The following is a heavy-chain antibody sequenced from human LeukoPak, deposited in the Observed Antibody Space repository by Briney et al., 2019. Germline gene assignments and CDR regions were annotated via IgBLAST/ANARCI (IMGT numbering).Heavy chain of an antibody. CDR2: MNPNSGNT. Sequence: ASVKVSCKASGYTFTSYDINWVRQATGQGLEWMGWMNPNSGNTGYAQKFQGRVTMTRNTSISTAYMELSSLRSEDTAVYYCARVRRGWRGTHYYYMDVWGKGTTVTVSS. D-gene: IGHD6-19*01. J-gene: IGHJ6*03. CDR3: ARVRRGWRGTHYYYMDV. V-gene: IGHV1-8*01. CDR1: GYTFTSYD.